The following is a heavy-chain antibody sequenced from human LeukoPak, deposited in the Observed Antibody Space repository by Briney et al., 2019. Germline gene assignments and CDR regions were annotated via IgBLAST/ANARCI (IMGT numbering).Heavy chain of an antibody. J-gene: IGHJ6*02. V-gene: IGHV4-39*01. Sequence: PSETLSPTCTVSGGSISSSSYYWGWIRQPPGKGLEWIGSIYYSGSTYYNPSLKSRVTISVDTSKNQFSLKLSSVTAADTAVYYCARRRGDIYYYYYGMDVWGQGTTVTVSS. CDR2: IYYSGST. CDR3: ARRRGDIYYYYYGMDV. CDR1: GGSISSSSYY.